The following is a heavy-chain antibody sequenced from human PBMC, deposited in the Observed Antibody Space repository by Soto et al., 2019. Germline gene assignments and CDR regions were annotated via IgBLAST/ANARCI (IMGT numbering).Heavy chain of an antibody. V-gene: IGHV1-18*01. CDR2: TSIYNGHT. CDR1: GYTFTAPG. J-gene: IGHJ4*02. Sequence: AAVKVSCKASGYTFTAPGISCVRQAPGQVLEWMGWTSIYNGHTEYSPKFLGRVVMTTDTSADTAYLELKSLRPDDAALYYCARWDDYGASDQYHFDQWGQGTLVTVSS. D-gene: IGHD4-17*01. CDR3: ARWDDYGASDQYHFDQ.